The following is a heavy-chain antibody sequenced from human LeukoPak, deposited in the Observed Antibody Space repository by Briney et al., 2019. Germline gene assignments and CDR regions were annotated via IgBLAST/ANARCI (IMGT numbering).Heavy chain of an antibody. D-gene: IGHD3-3*01. J-gene: IGHJ1*01. CDR1: GFTFDGYV. CDR2: ISRDGDTT. CDR3: AKDDPGVVIMGYFHH. Sequence: GGSLRLSCAASGFTFDGYVMHWVRQAPGKGLEWVSLISRDGDTTSYADSVKGRFTISRDNSKNSLYLQMDSLRTEDTALYYCAKDDPGVVIMGYFHHWGQGTLVTVSS. V-gene: IGHV3-43*02.